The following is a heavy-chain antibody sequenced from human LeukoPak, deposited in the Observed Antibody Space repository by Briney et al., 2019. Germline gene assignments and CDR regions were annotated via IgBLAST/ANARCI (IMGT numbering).Heavy chain of an antibody. J-gene: IGHJ3*02. CDR3: LGIAYCGGDCYNDAFDI. D-gene: IGHD2-21*02. CDR1: GFTFSNAW. V-gene: IGHV3-15*01. Sequence: GGSLRLSCAASGFTFSNAWMSWVRQAPGKGLEWVGRIKSKTDGGTTDYAAPVKGRFTISRDDSKNTLYLQMNSLKTEDTAVYYCLGIAYCGGDCYNDAFDIWGQGTMVTVSS. CDR2: IKSKTDGGTT.